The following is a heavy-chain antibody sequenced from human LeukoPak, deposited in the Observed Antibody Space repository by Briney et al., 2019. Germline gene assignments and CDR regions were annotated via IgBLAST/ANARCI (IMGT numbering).Heavy chain of an antibody. CDR1: GFTLSSYW. V-gene: IGHV3-7*01. J-gene: IGHJ6*04. CDR3: ARWIQLWQRYGMDV. Sequence: GGSLRLSCAASGFTLSSYWMSWVRQAPGKGLEWVANIKQDGSEKYYVDSVKGRFTISRDNAKNSLYLQMNSLRAEDTAVYYCARWIQLWQRYGMDVWGKGTTVTVSS. CDR2: IKQDGSEK. D-gene: IGHD5-18*01.